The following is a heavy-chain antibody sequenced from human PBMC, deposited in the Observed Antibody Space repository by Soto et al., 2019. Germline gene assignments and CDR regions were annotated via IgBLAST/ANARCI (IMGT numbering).Heavy chain of an antibody. V-gene: IGHV3-21*01. J-gene: IGHJ5*02. CDR3: ARDLHQLLSVFSINDP. D-gene: IGHD2-2*01. Sequence: RESLRPSSAASAFTFSSYSMNWVRQAPGKGLEWVSSISSSSSYIYYADSVKGRFTISRDNAKNSLYLQRNSLRAEDTAVYDCARDLHQLLSVFSINDPWGQGTLVTVSS. CDR2: ISSSSSYI. CDR1: AFTFSSYS.